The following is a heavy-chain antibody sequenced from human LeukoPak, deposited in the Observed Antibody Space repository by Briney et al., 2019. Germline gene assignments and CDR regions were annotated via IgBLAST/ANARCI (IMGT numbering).Heavy chain of an antibody. Sequence: PGGSLRLSCAASGFTFSSYGMHWVRQAPGKGLEWVAVISYDGSNKYYVDSVKGRFTISRDNSKNTLYLQMNSLRAEDTAVYYCAKSRVFDWSYGMDVWGQGTTVTVSS. V-gene: IGHV3-30*18. CDR3: AKSRVFDWSYGMDV. CDR2: ISYDGSNK. CDR1: GFTFSSYG. D-gene: IGHD3-9*01. J-gene: IGHJ6*02.